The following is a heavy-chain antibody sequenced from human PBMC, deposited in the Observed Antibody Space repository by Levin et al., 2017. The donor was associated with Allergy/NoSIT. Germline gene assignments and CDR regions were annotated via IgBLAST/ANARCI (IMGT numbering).Heavy chain of an antibody. J-gene: IGHJ4*02. CDR1: GGSFSGYY. CDR2: INHSGST. CDR3: ASGAIWHY. Sequence: SETLSLTCAVYGGSFSGYYWNWIRQPPGKGLEWIGEINHSGSTNYNPSLKSRVTISVDTSKNQFSLKLSSVTAADTAVYYCASGAIWHYWGQGTLVTVSS. V-gene: IGHV4-34*01.